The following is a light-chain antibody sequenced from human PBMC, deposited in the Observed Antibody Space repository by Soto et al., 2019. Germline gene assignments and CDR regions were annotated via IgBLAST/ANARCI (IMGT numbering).Light chain of an antibody. CDR3: QQFSDWPLFT. V-gene: IGKV3-15*01. J-gene: IGKJ5*01. Sequence: EIVMTQSPATLSVSPGDSVTLSCRASQSVSSFLAWYQHKPGQPPRLLIYGASTRATGVPARFSGSGSGTDFTRTISSLQSEDFPVYFCQQFSDWPLFTFGQGTRLEIK. CDR1: QSVSSF. CDR2: GAS.